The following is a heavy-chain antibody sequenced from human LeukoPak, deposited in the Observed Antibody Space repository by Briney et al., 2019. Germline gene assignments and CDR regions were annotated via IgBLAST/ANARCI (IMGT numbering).Heavy chain of an antibody. CDR2: ISSSSSYI. J-gene: IGHJ6*02. V-gene: IGHV3-21*01. Sequence: PGGSLRLSCAASGFTFNTCSMNWVRQAPGKGLEWVSSISSSSSYIYYGDSAKGRFTISRDNAKNSLYLLMNSLRAEDTAVYYCARDARNSYGPGNYSPNYYYGMDVWGQGTTVTVSS. CDR1: GFTFNTCS. D-gene: IGHD3-10*01. CDR3: ARDARNSYGPGNYSPNYYYGMDV.